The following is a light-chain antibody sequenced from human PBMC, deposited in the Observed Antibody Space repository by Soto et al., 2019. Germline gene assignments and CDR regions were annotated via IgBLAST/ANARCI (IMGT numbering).Light chain of an antibody. V-gene: IGLV2-14*03. CDR3: ISYTSSSTHVV. CDR2: DVS. Sequence: QSALTQPASVSGSPGQSITISCTGTSSDVGGYNYVYWYQHHPGKAPKLMIYDVSNRPSGVSNRFSGSKSGNTASLTISGLQAEDEAYYYCISYTSSSTHVVFGGGTKLTVL. J-gene: IGLJ2*01. CDR1: SSDVGGYNY.